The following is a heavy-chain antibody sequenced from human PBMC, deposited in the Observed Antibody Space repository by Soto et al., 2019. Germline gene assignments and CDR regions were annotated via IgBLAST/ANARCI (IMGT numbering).Heavy chain of an antibody. D-gene: IGHD5-18*01. CDR3: ARVAGTDMVLYMDV. Sequence: EVQLVESGGGLVKPGGSLRLSCAASGFTFSTYSMNWVRQAPGKGLEWVSSISSSSTYIYYADSVKGRFTISRDNAKKSLYLPMNRLRAEDTAVYYCARVAGTDMVLYMDVWGKGTTVTVSS. CDR2: ISSSSTYI. V-gene: IGHV3-21*01. J-gene: IGHJ6*03. CDR1: GFTFSTYS.